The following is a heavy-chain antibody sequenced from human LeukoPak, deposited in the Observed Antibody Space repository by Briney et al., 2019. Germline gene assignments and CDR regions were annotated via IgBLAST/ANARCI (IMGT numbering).Heavy chain of an antibody. CDR1: GGSISSYY. D-gene: IGHD3-10*01. J-gene: IGHJ3*02. CDR2: IYYSGST. Sequence: PSETLSLTCTVSGGSISSYYWSWIRHPPGKRLEWIGYIYYSGSTNYNPSLKSRVTISVDTSKNQFSLKLSSVTAADTAVYYCARDYGSGAFDIWGQGTMVTVSS. V-gene: IGHV4-59*01. CDR3: ARDYGSGAFDI.